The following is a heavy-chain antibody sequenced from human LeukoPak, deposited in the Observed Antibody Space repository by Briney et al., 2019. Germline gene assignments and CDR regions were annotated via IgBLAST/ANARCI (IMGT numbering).Heavy chain of an antibody. CDR3: ARVPSVVPNVDRNYYMDV. J-gene: IGHJ6*03. D-gene: IGHD5-12*01. V-gene: IGHV1-69*02. Sequence: ASVKVSCKASGGTFSSYTISWVRQAPGQGLEWMGRIIPILGIANYAQKFQGRVTITADKSTSTAYMELSSLRSEDTAVYYCARVPSVVPNVDRNYYMDVWGKGTTVTVSS. CDR1: GGTFSSYT. CDR2: IIPILGIA.